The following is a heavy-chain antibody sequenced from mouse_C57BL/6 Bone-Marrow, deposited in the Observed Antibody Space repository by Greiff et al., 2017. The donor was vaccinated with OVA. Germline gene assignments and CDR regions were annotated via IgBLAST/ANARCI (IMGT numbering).Heavy chain of an antibody. CDR2: IYPRSGNT. CDR3: ARRNYAFLFAY. J-gene: IGHJ3*01. Sequence: VMLVESGAELARPGASVKLSCKASGYTFTSYGISWVKQRTGQGLEWIGEIYPRSGNTYYNEKFKGKATLTADKSSSTAYMELRSLTSEDSAVYFCARRNYAFLFAYWGQGTLVTVSA. V-gene: IGHV1-81*01. D-gene: IGHD2-1*01. CDR1: GYTFTSYG.